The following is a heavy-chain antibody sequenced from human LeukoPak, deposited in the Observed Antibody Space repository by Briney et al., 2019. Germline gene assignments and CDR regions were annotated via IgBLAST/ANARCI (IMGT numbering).Heavy chain of an antibody. V-gene: IGHV3-23*01. CDR2: ISGSGGST. Sequence: GGSLRLSCAASGFTFSTYAMSWARQAPGKGLEWVSGISGSGGSTYYADSVKGRFTISRDNSKNTVYLQMNSLRAEDTAVYYCAKVGAVAGTSAWGQGTLVTVSS. CDR1: GFTFSTYA. J-gene: IGHJ4*02. CDR3: AKVGAVAGTSA. D-gene: IGHD6-19*01.